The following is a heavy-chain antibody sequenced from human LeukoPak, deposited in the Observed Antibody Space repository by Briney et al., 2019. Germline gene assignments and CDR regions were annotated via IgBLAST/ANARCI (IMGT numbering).Heavy chain of an antibody. D-gene: IGHD3-10*01. CDR1: GYTLTELS. CDR2: FDPEDGET. V-gene: IGHV1-24*01. Sequence: ASVKVSCKVSGYTLTELSMHWVRQAPGKGLEWMGGFDPEDGETIYAQKFQGRVTMTEDTSTDTAYMELSSLRSEDTAVYYCASTMVRGDSIHNFDYWGQGTLVTVSS. J-gene: IGHJ4*02. CDR3: ASTMVRGDSIHNFDY.